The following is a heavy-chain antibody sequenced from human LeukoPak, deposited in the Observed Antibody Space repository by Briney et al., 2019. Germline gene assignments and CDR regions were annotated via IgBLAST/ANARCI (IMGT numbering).Heavy chain of an antibody. D-gene: IGHD3-22*01. CDR1: GGPISSYY. CDR3: ARLKYYYDSSGYRAEYFQH. Sequence: PSETLSLTCTVSGGPISSYYWSWIRQPPGKGLEWIGYIYYSGSTNYNPSLKSRVTISVYTSKYQFSLKLSSVTAADTAVYYCARLKYYYDSSGYRAEYFQHWGQGTLVTVSS. J-gene: IGHJ1*01. CDR2: IYYSGST. V-gene: IGHV4-59*01.